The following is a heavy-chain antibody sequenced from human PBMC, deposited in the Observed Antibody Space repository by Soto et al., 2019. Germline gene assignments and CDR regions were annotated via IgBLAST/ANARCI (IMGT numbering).Heavy chain of an antibody. CDR2: IIPIFGTA. V-gene: IGHV1-69*13. J-gene: IGHJ6*02. CDR1: GGTFSSYA. D-gene: IGHD6-6*01. CDR3: ARDGGYSSSPRPRVTYYYGMDV. Sequence: SVKVSCKASGGTFSSYAISWVRQAPGQGLAWMGGIIPIFGTANYAQKFQGRVTITADESTSTAYMELSSLRSEDTAVYYCARDGGYSSSPRPRVTYYYGMDVWGQGTTVTVSS.